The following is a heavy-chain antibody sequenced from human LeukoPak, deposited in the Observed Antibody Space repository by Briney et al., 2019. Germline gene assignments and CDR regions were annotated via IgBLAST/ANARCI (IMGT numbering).Heavy chain of an antibody. V-gene: IGHV1-69*05. D-gene: IGHD3-22*01. CDR3: ARAWGGDSSGYYQGGFDY. J-gene: IGHJ4*02. CDR2: IIPIFGTA. CDR1: GGTFSTYS. Sequence: SVKVSCKASGGTFSTYSISWVRQAPGQGLERMGRIIPIFGTANYAQKFHGRVTITTDESTNTAYMELSSLTSEDTAVYYCARAWGGDSSGYYQGGFDYWGQGTLVTVSS.